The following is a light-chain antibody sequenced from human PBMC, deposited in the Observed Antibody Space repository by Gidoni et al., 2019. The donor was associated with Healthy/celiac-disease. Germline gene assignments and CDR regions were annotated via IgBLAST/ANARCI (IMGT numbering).Light chain of an antibody. J-gene: IGKJ1*01. CDR2: CSS. CDR3: QQYGSSPET. CDR1: QSVSSSY. Sequence: EIVLTQSPGTLSLSPGERATLSCRASQSVSSSYLAWSQQKPGQAPRLLIYCSSSRATGIPDRFSGSGSGTDFTLTISRLEPEDFAVYYCQQYGSSPETFGQGTKVEIK. V-gene: IGKV3-20*01.